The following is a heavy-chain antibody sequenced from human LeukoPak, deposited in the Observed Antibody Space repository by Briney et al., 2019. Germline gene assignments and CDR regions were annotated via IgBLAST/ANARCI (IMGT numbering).Heavy chain of an antibody. CDR3: ARGSGYLRVGY. D-gene: IGHD3-22*01. CDR2: ISGSSSFI. J-gene: IGHJ4*02. V-gene: IGHV3-21*01. Sequence: GGSLRLSCAASGFTFSSYNMNWVRQAPGKGLEWVSSISGSSSFISYADSVKGRFTISRDNAKNSLYLQMNSLRAEDTAVYYCARGSGYLRVGYWGQGTLVTVSS. CDR1: GFTFSSYN.